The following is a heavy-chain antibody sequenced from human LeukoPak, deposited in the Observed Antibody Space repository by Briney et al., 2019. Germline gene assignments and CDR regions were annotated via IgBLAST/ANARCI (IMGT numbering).Heavy chain of an antibody. CDR2: IWYDGSNK. J-gene: IGHJ4*02. D-gene: IGHD6-13*01. Sequence: GGSLRLPCAASGFTFSSYGMHWVRQAPGKGLEWVAVIWYDGSNKYYADSVKGRFTISRDNSKNTLYLQMNSLRAEDTAVYYCARDSSRYAFDYWGQGTLVTVSS. CDR3: ARDSSRYAFDY. V-gene: IGHV3-33*01. CDR1: GFTFSSYG.